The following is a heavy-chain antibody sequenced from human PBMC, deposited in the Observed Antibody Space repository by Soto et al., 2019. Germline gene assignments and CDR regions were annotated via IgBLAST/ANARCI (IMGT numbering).Heavy chain of an antibody. J-gene: IGHJ4*02. CDR3: ARSPYYSNFDY. CDR1: GGCMSSYY. Sequence: ETLSLTGTDAGGCMSSYYWSWIRQPPGKGLEWIGYIYYSGSTNYNPSLKSRVTISVDTSKNQFSLKLSSVTAADTAVYYCARSPYYSNFDYWGQGTLVPVSS. D-gene: IGHD4-4*01. V-gene: IGHV4-59*01. CDR2: IYYSGST.